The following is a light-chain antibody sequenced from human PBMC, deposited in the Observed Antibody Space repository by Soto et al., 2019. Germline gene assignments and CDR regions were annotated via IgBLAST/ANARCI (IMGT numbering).Light chain of an antibody. V-gene: IGKV3-20*01. CDR2: DAS. CDR1: QSVDGSY. CDR3: QQYGNSPSIT. J-gene: IGKJ5*01. Sequence: EIVLPQSPATLSLSPGERATLSCRASQSVDGSYLAWYQQKPGQAPRLLIFDASSRATDIPDRFSGSGSGTDFTLTINGLEPEDFAVYYCQQYGNSPSITFGQGTRLEIK.